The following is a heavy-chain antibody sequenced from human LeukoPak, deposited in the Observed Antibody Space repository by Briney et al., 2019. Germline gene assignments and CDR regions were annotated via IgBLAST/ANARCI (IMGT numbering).Heavy chain of an antibody. Sequence: SVEVSCKASGFTFTSSAVQWVRQARGQRLEWIGWIVVGSGNTNYAQKFQERVTITRDMSTSTAYMELSSLRSEDTAVYYCAAISAGAHYFDYWGQGTLVTVSS. CDR2: IVVGSGNT. D-gene: IGHD1-26*01. V-gene: IGHV1-58*01. CDR3: AAISAGAHYFDY. CDR1: GFTFTSSA. J-gene: IGHJ4*02.